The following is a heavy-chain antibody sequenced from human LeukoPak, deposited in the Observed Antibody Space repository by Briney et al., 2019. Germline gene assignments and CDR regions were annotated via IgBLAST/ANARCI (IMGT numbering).Heavy chain of an antibody. V-gene: IGHV1-69*01. J-gene: IGHJ4*02. D-gene: IGHD3-22*01. CDR3: ARALRYYYDSSGYFYFDY. CDR2: IIPIFGTA. Sequence: SVTVSCTASGGTFSSYAISWVRQAPGQGLEWMGGIIPIFGTANYAQKFQGRVTITADESTSTAYMELSSLRSEDTAVYYCARALRYYYDSSGYFYFDYWGQGTLVTVSS. CDR1: GGTFSSYA.